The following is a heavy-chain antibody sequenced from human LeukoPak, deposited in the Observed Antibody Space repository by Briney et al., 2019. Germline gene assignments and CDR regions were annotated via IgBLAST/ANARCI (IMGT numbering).Heavy chain of an antibody. CDR2: ISAYNGNT. V-gene: IGHV1-18*01. D-gene: IGHD3-9*01. Sequence: ASVKVSCKASGYTFTSDGISWVRQAPGQGLEWMGWISAYNGNTNYAQKLQGRVTMTTDTSTSTAYMELRSLRSDDTAVYYCARGRYYDILTGYTIDYWGQGTLVTVSS. J-gene: IGHJ4*02. CDR3: ARGRYYDILTGYTIDY. CDR1: GYTFTSDG.